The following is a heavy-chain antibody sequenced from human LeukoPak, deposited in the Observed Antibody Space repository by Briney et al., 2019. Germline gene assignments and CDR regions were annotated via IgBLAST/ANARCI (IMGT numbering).Heavy chain of an antibody. D-gene: IGHD4-11*01. CDR2: ISSSNSYI. CDR3: ARDLTTVTTVDY. V-gene: IGHV3-11*06. CDR1: GFTFSDYY. Sequence: GGSLRLSCAASGFTFSDYYMSWIRQAPGKGLEWVSYISSSNSYIYYADSVKGRFTISRDNAKNSLYLQMNSLRAEDTAVYYCARDLTTVTTVDYWGQGTLVTVSS. J-gene: IGHJ4*02.